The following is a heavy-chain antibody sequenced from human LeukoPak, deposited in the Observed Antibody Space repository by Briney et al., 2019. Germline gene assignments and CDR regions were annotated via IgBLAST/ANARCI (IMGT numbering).Heavy chain of an antibody. CDR3: VKGGSSWSRRFDP. V-gene: IGHV3-23*01. CDR2: ISGSGGST. Sequence: WGSLRLSCAASGFTFSSYAMSWVRQAPGKGLEWVSAISGSGGSTYYADSVKGRFTISRDNSKNTLYLQMNSLRAEDTAVYYCVKGGSSWSRRFDPWGQGTLVTVSS. J-gene: IGHJ5*02. CDR1: GFTFSSYA. D-gene: IGHD6-13*01.